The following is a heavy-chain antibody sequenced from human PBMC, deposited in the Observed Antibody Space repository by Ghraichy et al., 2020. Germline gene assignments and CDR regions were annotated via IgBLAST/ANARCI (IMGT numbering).Heavy chain of an antibody. CDR1: GGSISSGSYY. CDR3: ARVSSGSFGY. J-gene: IGHJ4*02. V-gene: IGHV4-61*02. D-gene: IGHD1-26*01. CDR2: IYTSGST. Sequence: SETLSLTCTVSGGSISSGSYYWSWIRQPAGKGLEWIGRIYTSGSTNYNPSLKSRVTISVDTSKNQFSLKLSSVTAADTAVYYCARVSSGSFGYWGQGTLVTVSS.